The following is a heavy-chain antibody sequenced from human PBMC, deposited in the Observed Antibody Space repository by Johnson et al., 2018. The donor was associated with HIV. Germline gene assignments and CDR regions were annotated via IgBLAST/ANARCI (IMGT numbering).Heavy chain of an antibody. J-gene: IGHJ3*02. D-gene: IGHD5-18*01. V-gene: IGHV3-30*04. CDR1: GFTFSSCA. Sequence: QVQLVESGGGVVQPGRSLRLSCAASGFTFSSCAMHWVRQAPGKGLEWETIISYDGTNKYYADSVKGRFTFSRDHSKNTLYLQMNSLRAEDTAVYYCARERDTDMAGDAFDIWGQGTMVTVSS. CDR3: ARERDTDMAGDAFDI. CDR2: ISYDGTNK.